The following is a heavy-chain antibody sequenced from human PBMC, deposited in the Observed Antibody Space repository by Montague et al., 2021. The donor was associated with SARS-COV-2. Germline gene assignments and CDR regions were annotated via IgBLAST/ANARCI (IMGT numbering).Heavy chain of an antibody. CDR1: GGSISSGGYY. Sequence: TLSLTCTVSGGSISSGGYYWSWIRQRPGKGLEWIAYINYSGSTYYNPSLKSRVSISVDTSKNQFSLKLSSVTAAGTAVYYCARARTRFSLIVVVIDTFDIWGQGTMVTVSS. CDR2: INYSGST. CDR3: ARARTRFSLIVVVIDTFDI. V-gene: IGHV4-31*03. J-gene: IGHJ3*02. D-gene: IGHD3-22*01.